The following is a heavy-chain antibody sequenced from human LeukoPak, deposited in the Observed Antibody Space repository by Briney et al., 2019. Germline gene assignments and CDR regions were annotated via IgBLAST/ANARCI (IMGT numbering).Heavy chain of an antibody. V-gene: IGHV3-23*01. CDR2: ISGSGGST. CDR1: GFTFSSYA. D-gene: IGHD2-2*01. Sequence: GGSLRLSCATSGFTFSSYAMSWVRQAPGQGLEWVSAISGSGGSTYYADSVKGRFTISRDNSKNTLYLQMNSLRAEDTAVYYCAKDPKDTVVPNWFDPWGQGTLVTVSS. CDR3: AKDPKDTVVPNWFDP. J-gene: IGHJ5*02.